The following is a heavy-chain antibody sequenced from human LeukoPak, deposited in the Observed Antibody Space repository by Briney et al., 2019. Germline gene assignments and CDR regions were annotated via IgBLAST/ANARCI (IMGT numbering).Heavy chain of an antibody. D-gene: IGHD3-16*02. J-gene: IGHJ3*02. Sequence: SETLSLTCTVSGGSISTTSYYWGWIRQPPGKELVCIGNIYYSGSTYYNPSLKSRITISVDTSKNQFSLKLTSVTAADTAVYYCASYNDYVWGSYRSDAFDIWGQGTMATVSS. CDR1: GGSISTTSYY. V-gene: IGHV4-39*07. CDR2: IYYSGST. CDR3: ASYNDYVWGSYRSDAFDI.